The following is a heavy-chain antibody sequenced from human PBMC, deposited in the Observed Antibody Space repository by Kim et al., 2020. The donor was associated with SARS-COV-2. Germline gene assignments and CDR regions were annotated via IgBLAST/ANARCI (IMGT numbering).Heavy chain of an antibody. CDR3: ARGREYYDILTGSYRMNYFDS. J-gene: IGHJ4*02. Sequence: SETLSLTCSVSGGSISSYYWSWIRQPPGKGLEWIGNIYRSESTSYNPSLKSRVTISVDTSKNQFSLKLSSVTAADTAVYYCARGREYYDILTGSYRMNYFDSWGQGTLVTVSS. V-gene: IGHV4-59*01. CDR1: GGSISSYY. CDR2: IYRSEST. D-gene: IGHD3-9*01.